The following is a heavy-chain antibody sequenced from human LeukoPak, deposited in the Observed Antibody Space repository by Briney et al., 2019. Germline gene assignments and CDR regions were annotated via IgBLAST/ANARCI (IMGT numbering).Heavy chain of an antibody. Sequence: SETLSLTCTVSGGSISSYYWSWIRQPPGKGLEWIGYIYYSGSTNHNPSLKSRVTISVDTSKNQFSLKLSSVTAADTAVYYCARLVTPFYYGMDVWGQGTTVTVSS. D-gene: IGHD4-23*01. J-gene: IGHJ6*02. CDR3: ARLVTPFYYGMDV. CDR1: GGSISSYY. CDR2: IYYSGST. V-gene: IGHV4-59*01.